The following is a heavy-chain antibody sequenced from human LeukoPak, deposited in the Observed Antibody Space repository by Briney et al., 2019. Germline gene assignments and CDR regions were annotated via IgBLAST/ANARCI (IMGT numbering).Heavy chain of an antibody. CDR2: ITHSGST. CDR1: GGSLSGYY. J-gene: IGHJ6*03. CDR3: ARGHKEDYYYYMDV. Sequence: EPSETLSLTCAVYGGSLSGYYWSWIRQPPGKGLEWIGEITHSGSTNYNPSLKSRVTISVDTSKNQFSLKLSSVTAADTAVYYCARGHKEDYYYYMDVWGKGTTVTVSS. V-gene: IGHV4-34*01.